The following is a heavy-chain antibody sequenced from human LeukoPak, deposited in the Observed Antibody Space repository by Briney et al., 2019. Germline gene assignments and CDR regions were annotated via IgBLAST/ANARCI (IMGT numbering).Heavy chain of an antibody. V-gene: IGHV1-69*13. CDR2: IIPIFGTA. D-gene: IGHD5-12*01. J-gene: IGHJ4*02. Sequence: GASVKVSCKASGGTFSSYAISWVRQAPGQGLEWMGGIIPIFGTANYAQKFQGRVTITADESTSTAYMELSSLRSEDTAVYYCAREKPSGYDFVGYFDYWGQGTLVTVSS. CDR3: AREKPSGYDFVGYFDY. CDR1: GGTFSSYA.